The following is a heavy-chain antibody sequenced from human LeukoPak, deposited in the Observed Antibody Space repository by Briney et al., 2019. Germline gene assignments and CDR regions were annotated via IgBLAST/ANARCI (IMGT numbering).Heavy chain of an antibody. J-gene: IGHJ4*02. D-gene: IGHD3-10*01. CDR2: IRTKANNYAT. Sequence: GGSLRLSCAASGFMFSGSPMHWVRQASGKGLEWVGHIRTKANNYATIYAASGKRRFTISRDDSKNTAYLQMNSLKTEDTAVYYCARPSQYGSGTDYYFDSWGQETLVTVSS. V-gene: IGHV3-73*01. CDR3: ARPSQYGSGTDYYFDS. CDR1: GFMFSGSP.